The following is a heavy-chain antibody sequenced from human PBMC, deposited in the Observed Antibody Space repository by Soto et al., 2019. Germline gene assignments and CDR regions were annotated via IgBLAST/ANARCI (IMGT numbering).Heavy chain of an antibody. Sequence: GGSLRLSCAASGFTFSSYGMHWVRQAPGKGLEWVAVISYDGSNKYYADSVKGRFTISRDNSKNALYLQMNSLRAEDTAVYYCAKDLDTGTIAAAGCVDYWGQGTLATVPS. CDR1: GFTFSSYG. D-gene: IGHD6-13*01. J-gene: IGHJ4*02. CDR2: ISYDGSNK. V-gene: IGHV3-30*18. CDR3: AKDLDTGTIAAAGCVDY.